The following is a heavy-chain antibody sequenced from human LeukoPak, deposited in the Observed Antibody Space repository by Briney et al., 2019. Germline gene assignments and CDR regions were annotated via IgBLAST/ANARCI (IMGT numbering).Heavy chain of an antibody. CDR2: ICYGGST. Sequence: SSGTLSLTCTVSGDSISSYNHYWGWIRQPPGKGLEWLGSICYGGSTHDNPSLKSRVTISVDTSKNQFSLRVTSATAADTAVYYCARMMYGNGWNRYYFDYWGQGTLVTVSS. V-gene: IGHV4-39*01. J-gene: IGHJ4*02. D-gene: IGHD6-19*01. CDR3: ARMMYGNGWNRYYFDY. CDR1: GDSISSYNHY.